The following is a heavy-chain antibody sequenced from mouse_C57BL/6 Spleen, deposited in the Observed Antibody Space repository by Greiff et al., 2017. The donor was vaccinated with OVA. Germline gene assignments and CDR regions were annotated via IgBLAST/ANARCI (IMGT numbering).Heavy chain of an antibody. J-gene: IGHJ4*01. V-gene: IGHV1-62-2*01. CDR2: FYPGSGSI. Sequence: QVQLQQSGAELVKPGASVKLSCKASGYTFTEYTIHWVKQRSGQGLEWIGWFYPGSGSIKYNEKFKDKATLTADKSSSTVYMELSRLTSEDSAVYFCARHEEGGYYSNYGAMDYWGQGTSVTVSS. D-gene: IGHD2-5*01. CDR3: ARHEEGGYYSNYGAMDY. CDR1: GYTFTEYT.